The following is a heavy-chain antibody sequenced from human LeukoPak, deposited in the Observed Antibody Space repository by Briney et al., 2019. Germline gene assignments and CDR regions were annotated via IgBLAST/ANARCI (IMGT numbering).Heavy chain of an antibody. V-gene: IGHV1-2*06. Sequence: ASVKVSCKASGYTFTGCYMHWVRQAPGQGLEWMGRINPNIGGTNYAQKFQGRVTMTRDTSISTAYMELSRLRSDDTAVYYCATLEPYVGKDAFDIWGQGTMVTVSS. CDR3: ATLEPYVGKDAFDI. J-gene: IGHJ3*02. CDR1: GYTFTGCY. D-gene: IGHD1-26*01. CDR2: INPNIGGT.